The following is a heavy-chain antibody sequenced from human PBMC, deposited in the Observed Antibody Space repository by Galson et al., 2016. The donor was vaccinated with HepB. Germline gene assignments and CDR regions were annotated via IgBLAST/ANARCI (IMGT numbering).Heavy chain of an antibody. V-gene: IGHV3-33*01. Sequence: SLRLSCAASGFTFSSYGMHWVRQAPGKGLEWVAVIWYDGNNKYYADSVKGRFTISRDISKNTLYLQMNSLRAEYTAVYYWARGPVLRYFTPGLLGDYGMDVWGQGTTVTVSS. CDR3: ARGPVLRYFTPGLLGDYGMDV. J-gene: IGHJ6*02. D-gene: IGHD3-9*01. CDR1: GFTFSSYG. CDR2: IWYDGNNK.